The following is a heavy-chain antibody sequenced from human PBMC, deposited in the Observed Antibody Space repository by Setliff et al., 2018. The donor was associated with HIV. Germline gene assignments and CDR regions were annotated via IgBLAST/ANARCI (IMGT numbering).Heavy chain of an antibody. V-gene: IGHV1-69*05. Sequence: ASVKVSCKASGDTFSSYAISWVRQAPGQGLEWMGRIIPIFGTANYAQKFQDRVTITRDTSASTGYMEVNSLRPEDTAVYYCARDRIPKRGYTYREPDFDSWGQGTLVTVSS. J-gene: IGHJ4*02. CDR2: IIPIFGTA. CDR3: ARDRIPKRGYTYREPDFDS. CDR1: GDTFSSYA. D-gene: IGHD3-16*02.